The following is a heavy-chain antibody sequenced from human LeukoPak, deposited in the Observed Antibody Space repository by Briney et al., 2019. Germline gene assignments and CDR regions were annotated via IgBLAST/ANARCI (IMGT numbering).Heavy chain of an antibody. J-gene: IGHJ4*02. CDR3: ARASYSYDINGWVPFDY. CDR1: GDSISSSSSY. Sequence: SETLSLTCTVSGDSISSSSSYWGWIRQPPGKGLEWIGSIYYSGNTYYNTSLKSRVTISGDTSKNQLSLRLSSVTAADTAVYYCARASYSYDINGWVPFDYWGQGTLVTVSS. D-gene: IGHD3-22*01. V-gene: IGHV4-39*07. CDR2: IYYSGNT.